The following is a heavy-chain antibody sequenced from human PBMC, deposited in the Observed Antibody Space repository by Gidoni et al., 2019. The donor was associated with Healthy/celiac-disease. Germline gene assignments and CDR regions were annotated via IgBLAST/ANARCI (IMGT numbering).Heavy chain of an antibody. CDR2: IYYSGST. D-gene: IGHD5-12*01. CDR1: GGSISSSSYY. Sequence: QLQLQESGPGLVKPTETLSLTCTVPGGSISSSSYYWGWIRQPPGKGLEWIGSIYYSGSTYYNPSLKSRVTIAVDTSKNQFSLKLSAVTAADTAVYYCAVQASDFDSWGQGTMVTVSS. J-gene: IGHJ3*02. CDR3: AVQASDFDS. V-gene: IGHV4-39*01.